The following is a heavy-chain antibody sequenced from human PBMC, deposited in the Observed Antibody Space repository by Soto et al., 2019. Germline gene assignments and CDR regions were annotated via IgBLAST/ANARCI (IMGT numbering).Heavy chain of an antibody. CDR3: TTDLRGSESPFCDY. D-gene: IGHD3-16*01. Sequence: EVQLVESGGGLVKPGGSLRLSCAASGFTFSNAWMSWVRQAPGKGLEWVGRIKSKTDGGTTDYAAPVKGRFTISRDDSKNTLYLQMNSLKPEDTAVYYCTTDLRGSESPFCDYWCQGTLVTVSS. V-gene: IGHV3-15*01. J-gene: IGHJ4*02. CDR1: GFTFSNAW. CDR2: IKSKTDGGTT.